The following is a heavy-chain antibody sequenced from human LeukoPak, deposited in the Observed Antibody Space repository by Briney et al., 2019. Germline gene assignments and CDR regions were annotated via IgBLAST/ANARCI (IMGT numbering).Heavy chain of an antibody. CDR3: ARVCKDCYFGYAYYMDV. J-gene: IGHJ6*03. CDR1: GGSIINYF. V-gene: IGHV4-59*01. Sequence: SETLSLTCTVSGGSIINYFWSWVRQAPGKGLEWIGYFYYTGSTKYNPSLQSRVTLSAVTPKRQLSLNMRSLTAADTAIYYCARVCKDCYFGYAYYMDVWGKGTTVTVSS. CDR2: FYYTGST. D-gene: IGHD5-12*01.